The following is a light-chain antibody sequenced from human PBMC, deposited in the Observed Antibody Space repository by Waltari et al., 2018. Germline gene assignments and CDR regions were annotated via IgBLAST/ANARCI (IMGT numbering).Light chain of an antibody. CDR2: GAS. V-gene: IGKV1-16*02. CDR1: QPITNS. Sequence: DIQMTQSPSSLPASVGDRVTITCRASQPITNSLSWFQQKSGEAPKSLIYGASNLQGGVPSKFSGSGYGTDFTLTISSLQPEDFATYYCLQYNSYPRTFGPGTKVEIK. CDR3: LQYNSYPRT. J-gene: IGKJ1*01.